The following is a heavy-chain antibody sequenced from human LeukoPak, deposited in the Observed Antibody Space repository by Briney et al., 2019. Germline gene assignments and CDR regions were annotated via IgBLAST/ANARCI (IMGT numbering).Heavy chain of an antibody. D-gene: IGHD3-9*01. CDR3: AREVNDILTGYYYSSYGMDV. CDR1: GFTFSTYT. Sequence: GGSLRLSCAASGFTFSTYTMNWVRKAPGKGLEWVSSISSGSSYISYADSLKGRFNISRDNPKNSLYLQMNSLRAEDTAVYYCAREVNDILTGYYYSSYGMDVWGQGTTVTVSS. CDR2: ISSGSSYI. V-gene: IGHV3-21*01. J-gene: IGHJ6*02.